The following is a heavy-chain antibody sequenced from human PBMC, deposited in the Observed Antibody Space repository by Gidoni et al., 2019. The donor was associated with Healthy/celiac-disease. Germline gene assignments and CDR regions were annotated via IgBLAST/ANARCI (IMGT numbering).Heavy chain of an antibody. CDR2: IIPIFVTA. V-gene: IGHV1-69*01. CDR3: ARDGGGNSGLLDY. D-gene: IGHD2-21*02. Sequence: QVQLVQSGAEVKKPGSSVKVYCKASGGTSSSYAISWVRQAPGQGLEWMGGIIPIFVTANYAQKFEGRVTITADESTSTAYMELSSLRSEDTAVYYCARDGGGNSGLLDYWGQGTLVTVSS. J-gene: IGHJ4*02. CDR1: GGTSSSYA.